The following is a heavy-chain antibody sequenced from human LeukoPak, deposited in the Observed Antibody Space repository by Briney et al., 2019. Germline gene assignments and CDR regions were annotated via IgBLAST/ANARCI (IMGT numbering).Heavy chain of an antibody. CDR1: GYTFTSYD. CDR3: AREAIVVVAGHYYYYYMDV. CDR2: MNPNSGNT. J-gene: IGHJ6*03. V-gene: IGHV1-8*03. Sequence: ASVKVSCKASGYTFTSYDINWVRQATGQGLEWMGWMNPNSGNTGYAQKFQGRVTIIRNTSISTAYMELSSLRSEDTAVYYCAREAIVVVAGHYYYYYMDVWGKGTTVTVSS. D-gene: IGHD2-15*01.